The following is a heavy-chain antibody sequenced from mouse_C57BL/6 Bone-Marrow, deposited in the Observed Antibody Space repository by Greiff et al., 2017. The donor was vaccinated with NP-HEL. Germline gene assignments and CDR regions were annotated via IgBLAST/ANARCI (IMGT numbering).Heavy chain of an antibody. D-gene: IGHD1-1*01. CDR2: IHPNSGST. J-gene: IGHJ2*01. CDR3: ARNYGSLFDY. V-gene: IGHV1-64*01. Sequence: QVQLQQPGAELVKPGASVKLSCKASGYTFTSYWMHWVKQRPGQGLEWIGMIHPNSGSTNYNEKFKGKATLTVDKSSSTAYMQLSSLTSEDSAVYYCARNYGSLFDYWGQGNTLTVTS. CDR1: GYTFTSYW.